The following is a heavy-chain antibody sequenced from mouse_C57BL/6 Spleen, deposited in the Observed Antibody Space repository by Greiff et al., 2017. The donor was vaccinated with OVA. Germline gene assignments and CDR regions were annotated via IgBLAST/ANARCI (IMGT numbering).Heavy chain of an antibody. V-gene: IGHV1-15*01. CDR3: TRAYDYDY. Sequence: QVQLKESGAELVRPGASVTLSCKASGYTFTDYEMHWVKQTPVHGLEWIGAIDPETGGTAYNQKFKGKAILTADKSSSTAYMELRSLTSEDSAVYYCTRAYDYDYWGQGTTLTVSS. CDR1: GYTFTDYE. D-gene: IGHD2-4*01. J-gene: IGHJ2*01. CDR2: IDPETGGT.